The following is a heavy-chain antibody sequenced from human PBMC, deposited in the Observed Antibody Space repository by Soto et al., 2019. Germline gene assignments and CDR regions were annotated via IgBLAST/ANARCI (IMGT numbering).Heavy chain of an antibody. V-gene: IGHV3-48*02. J-gene: IGHJ4*02. CDR2: ISTSGATR. CDR1: GFTFSTDS. Sequence: EVQLVESGGGLVQPGGSLRLSCVASGFTFSTDSMNWVRQAPGKGLEWVAHISTSGATRYYADSVKGRFTISRDNAKTSLYLQMDSLRNEDTALYYFARFFGSGFDYWGQGTLVTVSS. D-gene: IGHD6-19*01. CDR3: ARFFGSGFDY.